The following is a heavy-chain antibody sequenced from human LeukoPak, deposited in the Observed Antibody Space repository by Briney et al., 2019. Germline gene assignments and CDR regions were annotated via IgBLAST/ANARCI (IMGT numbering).Heavy chain of an antibody. CDR1: GGSISSYY. CDR3: ARAEGHWFDP. CDR2: IYYSGST. J-gene: IGHJ5*02. Sequence: SETLSLTCTVSGGSISSYYWSWIRQPPGKGLEWIGYIYYSGSTNYNPSLKSRVTISIDTSKNQFSLKLTSVSAAATAVYHCARAEGHWFDPWGQGILVTVSS. V-gene: IGHV4-59*01.